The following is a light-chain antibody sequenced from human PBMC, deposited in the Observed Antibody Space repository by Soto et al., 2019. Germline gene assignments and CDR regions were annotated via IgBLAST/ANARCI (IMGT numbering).Light chain of an antibody. V-gene: IGKV3-15*01. Sequence: EIVMTQSPATLSVSPGERATLSCRASQGIGSTLAWYQQKPGQTPRLRIYGASTRATGVPARFSGSGSGTEFTLTINSLQSEDFAVYYCQRYNNWPLTFGGGTKVEIK. CDR3: QRYNNWPLT. CDR1: QGIGST. J-gene: IGKJ4*01. CDR2: GAS.